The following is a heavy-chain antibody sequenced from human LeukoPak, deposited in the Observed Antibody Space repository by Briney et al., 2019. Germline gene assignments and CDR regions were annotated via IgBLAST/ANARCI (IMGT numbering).Heavy chain of an antibody. CDR2: IKLDGTEK. CDR1: GFTFSSYW. D-gene: IGHD7-27*01. J-gene: IGHJ3*01. V-gene: IGHV3-7*01. CDR3: AREDDDWGPNTLDV. Sequence: GGSLRLSCAASGFTFSSYWMHWVRQAPGKGLEWVANIKLDGTEKYYVDSVKGRFTISRDNAQDSLYLQMDSLRDEDTAVYYCAREDDDWGPNTLDVWGQGTVVTVSS.